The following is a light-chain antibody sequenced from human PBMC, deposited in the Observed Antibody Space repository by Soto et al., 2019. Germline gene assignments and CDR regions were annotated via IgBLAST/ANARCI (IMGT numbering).Light chain of an antibody. Sequence: DIQLTQSPSTLSGSVGDRVTITCRASQTISSWLAWYQQKPGKAPKLLIYDASNLQSGVPSRFSGSVSGTEFTLTISSLQPDDFATYYCQHYNSYSEAFGQGTKVDIK. CDR2: DAS. CDR1: QTISSW. V-gene: IGKV1-5*01. J-gene: IGKJ1*01. CDR3: QHYNSYSEA.